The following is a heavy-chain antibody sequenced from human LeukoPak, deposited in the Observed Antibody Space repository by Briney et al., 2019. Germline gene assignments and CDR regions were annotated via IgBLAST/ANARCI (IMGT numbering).Heavy chain of an antibody. V-gene: IGHV3-74*01. J-gene: IGHJ3*02. CDR1: GFTFSSDF. CDR2: ISGDETYT. Sequence: GGSLRLSCAASGFTFSSDFMHWIRQAPGEGLMWVSQISGDETYTNYADSVKGRFTISRDNAKNTLYLQMNSLRAEDTAIYYCVREDNAFNIWGQGTLVTVSS. CDR3: VREDNAFNI.